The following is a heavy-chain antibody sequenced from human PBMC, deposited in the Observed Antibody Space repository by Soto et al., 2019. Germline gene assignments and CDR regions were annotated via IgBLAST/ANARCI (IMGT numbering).Heavy chain of an antibody. Sequence: GGPLRTSCSASVFTCRSFTMNWVRQAPGKGLEWVSTISSNSAYIYYTDALMGRFTISRDNAKNSLHLQMNSLRAEDTAVYYCTRDAARDSSARGWFDPWGPGTLVTVSS. CDR3: TRDAARDSSARGWFDP. J-gene: IGHJ5*02. CDR2: ISSNSAYI. V-gene: IGHV3-21*01. D-gene: IGHD6-13*01. CDR1: VFTCRSFT.